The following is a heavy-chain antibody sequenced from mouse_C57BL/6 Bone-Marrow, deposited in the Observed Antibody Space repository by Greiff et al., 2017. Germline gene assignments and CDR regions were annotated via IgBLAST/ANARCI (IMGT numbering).Heavy chain of an antibody. CDR1: GYTFTSYW. J-gene: IGHJ3*01. V-gene: IGHV1-64*01. D-gene: IGHD1-1*01. CDR2: IHPNSGST. Sequence: QVQLQQPGAELVKPGASVKLSCKASGYTFTSYWMHWVKQRPGQGLEWIGMIHPNSGSTNYNEKFKRKATLTLDKSSSTAYMQLSSLTSEDSAVYCCARSSYYGSSWFAYWGQGTLVTVSA. CDR3: ARSSYYGSSWFAY.